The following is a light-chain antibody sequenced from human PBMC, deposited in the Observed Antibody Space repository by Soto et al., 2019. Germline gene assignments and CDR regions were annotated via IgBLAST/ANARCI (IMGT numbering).Light chain of an antibody. V-gene: IGKV3-20*01. J-gene: IGKJ1*01. CDR1: QSVSSSY. CDR2: GAS. Sequence: EIVLTQSPGTRSLYPLERASLSVMASQSVSSSYLAWYQQKPGQAPRLLIYGASSRATGIPDRFSGSGSGTDFTLTISRLEPEDFAVYYCQQYGSSPRTFGQGTKVDI. CDR3: QQYGSSPRT.